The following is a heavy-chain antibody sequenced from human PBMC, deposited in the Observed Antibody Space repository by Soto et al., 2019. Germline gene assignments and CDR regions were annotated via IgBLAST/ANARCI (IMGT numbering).Heavy chain of an antibody. D-gene: IGHD5-18*01. Sequence: VAEGTSIGLGDRRSCNRQHPGKGLEWIGYIYYSGSTYYNPSLKSRVTISVDTSKNQFSLKLSSVTAADTAVYYCARKNTAMAIDYWGQGTLVIVSS. CDR1: EGTSIGLGDR. CDR3: ARKNTAMAIDY. V-gene: IGHV4-31*02. CDR2: IYYSGST. J-gene: IGHJ4*02.